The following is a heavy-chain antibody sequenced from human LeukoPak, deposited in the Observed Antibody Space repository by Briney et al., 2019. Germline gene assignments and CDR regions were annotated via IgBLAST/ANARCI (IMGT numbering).Heavy chain of an antibody. CDR3: AKTTRASIRSAFDI. V-gene: IGHV4-39*01. Sequence: PSENLSLTCTVSGGSITTSSYYWGWVRQPPGKGLEWIGCTSHSGTTFYSPSLRSRVSISVDTSNSQFSLKLSSMTATDTAVYYCAKTTRASIRSAFDIWGQGTLVTVSS. D-gene: IGHD1-7*01. CDR2: TSHSGTT. J-gene: IGHJ3*02. CDR1: GGSITTSSYY.